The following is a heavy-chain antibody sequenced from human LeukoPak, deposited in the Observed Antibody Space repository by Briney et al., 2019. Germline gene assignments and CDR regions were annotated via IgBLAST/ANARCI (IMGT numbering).Heavy chain of an antibody. V-gene: IGHV3-30-3*01. CDR3: ARDPDHYDILTGYYRAPGAFDI. Sequence: PGGSLRLSCAASGFTFSSYAVHWVRQAPGKGLEWVAVISYDGSNKYYADSVKGRFTISRDNSKNTLYLQMNSLRAEDTAVYYCARDPDHYDILTGYYRAPGAFDIWGQGTMVTVSS. CDR2: ISYDGSNK. J-gene: IGHJ3*02. D-gene: IGHD3-9*01. CDR1: GFTFSSYA.